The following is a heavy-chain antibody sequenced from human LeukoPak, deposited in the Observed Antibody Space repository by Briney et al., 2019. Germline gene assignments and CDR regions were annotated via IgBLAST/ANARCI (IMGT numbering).Heavy chain of an antibody. V-gene: IGHV4-34*08. J-gene: IGHJ4*02. CDR2: INHSGST. Sequence: GSLRLSCAASGFTFSSYAMSWIRQPPGKGLEWIGEINHSGSTNYNPSLKSRVTISVDTSKNQFSLKLSSVTAADTAVYYCAGIAVAGNFDYWGQGTLVTVSS. CDR3: AGIAVAGNFDY. D-gene: IGHD6-19*01. CDR1: GFTFSSYA.